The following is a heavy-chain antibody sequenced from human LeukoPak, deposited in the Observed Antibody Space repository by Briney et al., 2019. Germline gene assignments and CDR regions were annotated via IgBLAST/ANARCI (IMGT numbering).Heavy chain of an antibody. CDR2: SNSDGSTT. V-gene: IGHV3-74*01. Sequence: PGGFLRLSCAASGFTLSSYWMHRVRQAPGKGLVWVSRSNSDGSTTNYADSVKGRFTISRDNAQNTLHLQMNGLRAEDTAVYYCVRGPYSGWTGFDYWGQGALVTVSS. D-gene: IGHD5-12*01. J-gene: IGHJ4*02. CDR1: GFTLSSYW. CDR3: VRGPYSGWTGFDY.